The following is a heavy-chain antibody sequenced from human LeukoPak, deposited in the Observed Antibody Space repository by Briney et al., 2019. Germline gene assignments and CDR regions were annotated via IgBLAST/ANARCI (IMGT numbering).Heavy chain of an antibody. CDR3: ASEGGDYFDY. Sequence: GGSLRLSCAASGSTFSHYGMHRVRQAPGKGLEWVAVISYDGSNKYYADSVKGRFTISRDNSKNTLYLQMNSLRPEDTAVYFCASEGGDYFDYWGQGTLVTVSS. V-gene: IGHV3-30*03. D-gene: IGHD4-17*01. CDR2: ISYDGSNK. CDR1: GSTFSHYG. J-gene: IGHJ4*02.